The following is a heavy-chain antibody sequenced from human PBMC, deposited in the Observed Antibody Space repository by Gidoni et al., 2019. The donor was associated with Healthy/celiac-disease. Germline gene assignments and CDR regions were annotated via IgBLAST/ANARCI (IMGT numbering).Heavy chain of an antibody. CDR3: ARGPSYYGSGSRTDAFDI. CDR1: GYTFTSYG. V-gene: IGHV1-18*01. Sequence: QVQLVQSGAEVKKPGASVKVSCKASGYTFTSYGISWVRKAPGQGLDWMGWISAYNGNTNYAQKLQGRVTMTTDTSTSTAYMELRSLRSDDTAVYYCARGPSYYGSGSRTDAFDIWGQGTMVTVSS. J-gene: IGHJ3*02. CDR2: ISAYNGNT. D-gene: IGHD3-10*01.